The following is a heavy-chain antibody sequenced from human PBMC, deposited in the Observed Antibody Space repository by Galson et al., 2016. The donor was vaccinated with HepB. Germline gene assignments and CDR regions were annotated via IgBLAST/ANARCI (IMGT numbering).Heavy chain of an antibody. Sequence: LRLSCAAPGFIFTNYAMSWVRQAPGKGLEWVSAISTGGGGTYYADSVKGRFTISRDNSKNTLYLQMNSLRAEDTAVYYCARRYGNYSYGWGQGTLVTVSS. V-gene: IGHV3-23*01. J-gene: IGHJ1*01. CDR3: ARRYGNYSYG. CDR1: GFIFTNYA. CDR2: ISTGGGGT. D-gene: IGHD4-11*01.